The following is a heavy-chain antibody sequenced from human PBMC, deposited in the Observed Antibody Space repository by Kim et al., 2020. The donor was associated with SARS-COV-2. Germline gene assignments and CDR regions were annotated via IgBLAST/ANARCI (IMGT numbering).Heavy chain of an antibody. J-gene: IGHJ6*03. CDR3: AKDIGGGYGPSWHFYMDV. Sequence: GGSLRLSCAASGFIFDDYAMHWVRQAPGKGLEWVAGISWNSVYTEYAGSVKGRFTISRDNDKNSLYLQMDSLTPEDTALYYCAKDIGGGYGPSWHFYMDVWGEGTTVAASS. CDR1: GFIFDDYA. D-gene: IGHD3-16*01. CDR2: ISWNSVYT. V-gene: IGHV3-9*01.